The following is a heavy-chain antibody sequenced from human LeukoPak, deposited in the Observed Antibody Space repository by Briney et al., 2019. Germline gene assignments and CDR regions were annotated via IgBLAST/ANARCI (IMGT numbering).Heavy chain of an antibody. Sequence: ALVKVSCKVSGYTLTELSMHWVRQAPGKGLEWMGGFDPEDGETIYAQKFQGRVTMTEDTSTDTAYMELSSLRSEDTAVYYCATRYYGSGSYYRYFDYWGQGTLVTVSS. V-gene: IGHV1-24*01. CDR1: GYTLTELS. J-gene: IGHJ4*02. D-gene: IGHD3-10*01. CDR2: FDPEDGET. CDR3: ATRYYGSGSYYRYFDY.